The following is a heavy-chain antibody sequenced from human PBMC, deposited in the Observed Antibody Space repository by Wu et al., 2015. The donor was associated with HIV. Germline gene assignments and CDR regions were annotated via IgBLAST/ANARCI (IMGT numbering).Heavy chain of an antibody. D-gene: IGHD1-1*01. CDR3: ATLIRYNLNDKADAFDF. CDR2: SDPEDGET. J-gene: IGHJ3*01. Sequence: QVHLVQSGAEIKRPGSSMRVSCKTSGGPFNDYAFSWVRQAPGQGLEWMGGSDPEDGETVYAQKFQGRVTLTEDTSTDTAYMELTRLRSEDTAVYYCATLIRYNLNDKADAFDFWGHGTMVTVSS. V-gene: IGHV1-24*01. CDR1: GGPFNDYA.